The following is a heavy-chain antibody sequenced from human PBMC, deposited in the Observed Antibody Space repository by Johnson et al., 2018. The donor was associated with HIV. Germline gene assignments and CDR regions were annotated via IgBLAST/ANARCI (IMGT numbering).Heavy chain of an antibody. CDR3: ARERHYYGSVRPRERQGDAFDI. Sequence: EVQLVESGGGLVQPGGSLRLSCAASGFIVSSNYMSWVRQAPGKGLEWVSVLYSGGSTYYADSVKGRFSISRDHSKNTLYLQMNSLRAEDTAVYFCARERHYYGSVRPRERQGDAFDIWGQGTMVTVAS. J-gene: IGHJ3*02. D-gene: IGHD3-10*01. V-gene: IGHV3-66*01. CDR2: LYSGGST. CDR1: GFIVSSNY.